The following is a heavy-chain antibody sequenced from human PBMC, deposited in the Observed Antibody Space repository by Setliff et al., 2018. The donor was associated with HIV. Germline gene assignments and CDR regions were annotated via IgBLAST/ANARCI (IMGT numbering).Heavy chain of an antibody. CDR3: ARGGSYFPIDI. CDR1: GYTFTSYD. D-gene: IGHD1-26*01. J-gene: IGHJ3*02. V-gene: IGHV1-8*03. CDR2: MNPNSGNT. Sequence: ASVKVSCKASGYTFTSYDINWVRQATGQGLEWMGWMNPNSGNTGYAQKFQGRVTITADKSTSTAYMELSSLRSEDTAVYYCARGGSYFPIDIWGKGTMVTVSS.